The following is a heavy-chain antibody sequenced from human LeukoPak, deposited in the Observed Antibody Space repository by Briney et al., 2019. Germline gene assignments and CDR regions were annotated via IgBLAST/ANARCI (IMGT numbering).Heavy chain of an antibody. CDR3: ARDSDYYDSSVGYAFDI. CDR2: IIPIFGTA. D-gene: IGHD3-22*01. Sequence: ASVKVSCKASGGTFSSYAISWVRQAPGQGLEWMGRIIPIFGTANYAQKFQGRVTITTDESTSTAYMELSSLRSEDTAVYYCARDSDYYDSSVGYAFDIWGQGTMVTASS. V-gene: IGHV1-69*05. J-gene: IGHJ3*02. CDR1: GGTFSSYA.